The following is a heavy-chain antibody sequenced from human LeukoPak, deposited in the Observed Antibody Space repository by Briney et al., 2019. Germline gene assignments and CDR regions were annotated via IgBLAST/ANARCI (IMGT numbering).Heavy chain of an antibody. J-gene: IGHJ4*02. CDR3: ARSVAGSFDY. D-gene: IGHD6-19*01. V-gene: IGHV3-7*01. Sequence: GGSLRLSCAASGFTFSSYWMSWVRQAPGKGLEWVANINQDGREKYYVDSVKGRFTISRDNAKNSLYLQMKSLRAEDTAVYYCARSVAGSFDYWGQGTLVTVSS. CDR1: GFTFSSYW. CDR2: INQDGREK.